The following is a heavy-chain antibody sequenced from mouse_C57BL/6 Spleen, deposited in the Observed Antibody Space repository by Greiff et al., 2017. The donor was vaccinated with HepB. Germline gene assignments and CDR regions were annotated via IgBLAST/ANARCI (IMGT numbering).Heavy chain of an antibody. V-gene: IGHV3-6*01. CDR2: ISYDGSN. D-gene: IGHD4-1*01. CDR3: ARAGKGYYAMDY. CDR1: GYSITSGYY. J-gene: IGHJ4*01. Sequence: EVQRVESGPGLVKPSQSLSLTCSVTGYSITSGYYWNWIRQFPGNKLEWMGYISYDGSNNYNPSLKNRISITRDTSKNQFFLKLNSVTTEDTATYYCARAGKGYYAMDYWGQGTSVTVSS.